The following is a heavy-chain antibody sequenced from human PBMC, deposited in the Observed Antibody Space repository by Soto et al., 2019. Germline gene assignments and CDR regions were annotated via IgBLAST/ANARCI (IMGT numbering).Heavy chain of an antibody. J-gene: IGHJ6*02. CDR1: GGSISSYY. Sequence: QVQLQESGPGLVKPSETLSLTCTVSGGSISSYYWSWIRQPPGKGLEWIGYIYYSGSTNYNPSLKSRVTISVDTSKNRFSLKLSSVTAADTAVYYCARGHSGSYRTGEGYYYGMDVWGQGTTVTVSS. CDR3: ARGHSGSYRTGEGYYYGMDV. V-gene: IGHV4-59*01. D-gene: IGHD1-26*01. CDR2: IYYSGST.